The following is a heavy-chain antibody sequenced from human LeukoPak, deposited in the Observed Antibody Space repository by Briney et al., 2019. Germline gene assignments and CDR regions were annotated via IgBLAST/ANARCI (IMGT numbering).Heavy chain of an antibody. CDR3: ARHMADYYDSSGYSSYFDY. CDR1: GFTFSDYY. Sequence: GGSLRLSCAASGFTFSDYYMSWIRQAPGKGLEWLSYISSSGTTIYYADPVKGRFTISRDNAKNSLYLRVNSLRAEDTAVYYCARHMADYYDSSGYSSYFDYWGQGTLVTVSS. V-gene: IGHV3-11*04. D-gene: IGHD3-22*01. J-gene: IGHJ4*02. CDR2: ISSSGTTI.